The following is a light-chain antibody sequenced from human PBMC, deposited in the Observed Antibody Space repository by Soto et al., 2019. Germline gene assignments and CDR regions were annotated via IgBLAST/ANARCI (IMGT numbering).Light chain of an antibody. Sequence: QSVLTQPPSVSGAPGQRVTISCTGSSSNIGAGYDVHWYQQLPGTAPKLLIYGNSNRPSGVPDRFPGSKSGTSASLAITGLQAEDEADYYCQPYDSSLSDVFGTGTKVTVL. J-gene: IGLJ1*01. CDR2: GNS. CDR1: SSNIGAGYD. V-gene: IGLV1-40*01. CDR3: QPYDSSLSDV.